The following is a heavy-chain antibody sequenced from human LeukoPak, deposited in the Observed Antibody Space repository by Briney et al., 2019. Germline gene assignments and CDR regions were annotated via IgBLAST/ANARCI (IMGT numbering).Heavy chain of an antibody. D-gene: IGHD3-22*01. CDR3: ARDGYYDSSGYTKNWLDP. CDR2: IIPILGIA. Sequence: SVKVSCKASGGTFSSYAISWVRQAPGQGLEWMGRIIPILGIANYAQKFQGRVTITADKSTSTAYMELSSLRSEDTAVYYCARDGYYDSSGYTKNWLDPWGQGTLVTVSS. J-gene: IGHJ5*02. V-gene: IGHV1-69*04. CDR1: GGTFSSYA.